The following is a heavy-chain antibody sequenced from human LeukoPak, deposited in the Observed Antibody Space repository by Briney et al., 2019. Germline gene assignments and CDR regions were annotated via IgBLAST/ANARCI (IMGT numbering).Heavy chain of an antibody. Sequence: GESLKISCKGSGYSFTSYWIGWVRQTPGKGLEWMGIIYPGDSDTRYSPSFQGQVTISADKSLNTAYLHWSSLKASDTAMYYCARQKGGGSDLPHFDYWGQGALVTVSS. CDR3: ARQKGGGSDLPHFDY. V-gene: IGHV5-51*01. CDR2: IYPGDSDT. CDR1: GYSFTSYW. D-gene: IGHD2-15*01. J-gene: IGHJ4*02.